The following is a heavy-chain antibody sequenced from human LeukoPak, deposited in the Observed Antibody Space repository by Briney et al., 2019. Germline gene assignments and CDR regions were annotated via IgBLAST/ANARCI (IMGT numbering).Heavy chain of an antibody. J-gene: IGHJ4*02. CDR3: ARHEPRNSPFDY. V-gene: IGHV4-39*01. Sequence: SETLSLTCAVSGGSISRSTYYWGWTRQTPGKGLEWIASIYYTGTIVYNPSLESRVTMSVDMSKNHFSLKLRSVTAADTAVYYCARHEPRNSPFDYWGQGTLVTVSS. CDR2: IYYTGTI. D-gene: IGHD1-14*01. CDR1: GGSISRSTYY.